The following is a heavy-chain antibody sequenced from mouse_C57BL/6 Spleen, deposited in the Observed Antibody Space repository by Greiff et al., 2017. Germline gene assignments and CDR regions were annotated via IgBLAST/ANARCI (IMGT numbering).Heavy chain of an antibody. CDR3: ARRGQTGWFDY. D-gene: IGHD4-1*01. Sequence: QVQLQQSGPELVKPGASVKISCKASGYAFSSSWMNWVKQRPGKGLEWIGRIYPGDGDTNYNGKFKGKATLTADKSSSTAYMQLSSLTSEDSAVCFCARRGQTGWFDYWGQGTTLTVSS. CDR1: GYAFSSSW. CDR2: IYPGDGDT. V-gene: IGHV1-82*01. J-gene: IGHJ2*01.